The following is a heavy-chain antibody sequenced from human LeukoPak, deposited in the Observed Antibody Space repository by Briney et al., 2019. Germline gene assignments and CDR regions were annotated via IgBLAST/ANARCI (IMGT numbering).Heavy chain of an antibody. V-gene: IGHV4-38-2*02. CDR3: ARDRAVVRGYDAFDI. CDR1: GYSISSGYY. J-gene: IGHJ3*02. D-gene: IGHD3-10*01. CDR2: IYHSGST. Sequence: SETLSLTCTVSGYSISSGYYWGWIRQPPGKGLEWIGSIYHSGSTYYNPSLKSRVTISVDTSKNQFSLKLSSVTAADTAVYYCARDRAVVRGYDAFDIWGQGTMVTVSS.